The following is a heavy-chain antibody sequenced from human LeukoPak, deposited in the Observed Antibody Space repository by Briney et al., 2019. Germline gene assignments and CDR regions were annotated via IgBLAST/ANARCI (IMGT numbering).Heavy chain of an antibody. D-gene: IGHD5-18*01. J-gene: IGHJ4*02. Sequence: SGKVSCKASGGTYSSYAISWVRQATGQWLELMGGNIPIFGTANYAQKFQGRVTITADESTSTAYMELSSLRSEDTAVYYCASLSYGYSSAAGRNYWGQGTLVTVSS. CDR3: ASLSYGYSSAAGRNY. CDR2: NIPIFGTA. V-gene: IGHV1-69*01. CDR1: GGTYSSYA.